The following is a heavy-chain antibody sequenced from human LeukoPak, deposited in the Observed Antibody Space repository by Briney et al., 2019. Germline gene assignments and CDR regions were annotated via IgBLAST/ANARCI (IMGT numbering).Heavy chain of an antibody. CDR2: IYYSGST. CDR1: GGSISSYY. CDR3: ARGKGDY. V-gene: IGHV4-59*01. J-gene: IGHJ4*02. Sequence: EPSETLSLTCTVSGGSISSYYWSWIRQPPGKGLEWIGYIYYSGSTNYNPSLKSRVTISVDTSKNQFSLKLSSVTAADTAVYYCARGKGDYWGQGTLVTVSS.